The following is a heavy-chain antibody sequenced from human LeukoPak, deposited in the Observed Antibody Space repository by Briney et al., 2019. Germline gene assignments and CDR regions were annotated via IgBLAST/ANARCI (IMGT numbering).Heavy chain of an antibody. CDR2: IWYDGSNK. J-gene: IGHJ4*02. CDR1: GFTFSSYG. Sequence: PGRSLRLSCAASGFTFSSYGMHWVRQAPGKGLEWVAIIWYDGSNKYYADSVKGRFTISRDNSKNTLYLQMNSLSAEDTAVYYCAKDYLSYDSSGYPLDYWGQGTLVTVSS. D-gene: IGHD3-22*01. CDR3: AKDYLSYDSSGYPLDY. V-gene: IGHV3-33*06.